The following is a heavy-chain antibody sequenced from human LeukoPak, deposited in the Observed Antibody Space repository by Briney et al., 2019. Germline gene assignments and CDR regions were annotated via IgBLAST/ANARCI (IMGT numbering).Heavy chain of an antibody. Sequence: SETLSLTCTVSGGSISSSSYYSGWIRQPPGKGLEWIGSIYYSGSTNYNPSFKSRVTISVDTSKNQFSLKLSSATAADTAVYYCAREDRPYNYGGDCYPSGYFGYWGQGTLVTVSS. CDR3: AREDRPYNYGGDCYPSGYFGY. J-gene: IGHJ4*02. CDR2: IYYSGST. CDR1: GGSISSSSYY. D-gene: IGHD2-21*02. V-gene: IGHV4-39*07.